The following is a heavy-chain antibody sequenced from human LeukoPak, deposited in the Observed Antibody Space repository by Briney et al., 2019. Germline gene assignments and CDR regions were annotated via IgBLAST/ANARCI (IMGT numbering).Heavy chain of an antibody. CDR3: ARRQRRGYSYGYPYDY. CDR2: INHSGST. D-gene: IGHD5-18*01. J-gene: IGHJ4*02. V-gene: IGHV4-34*01. Sequence: PSETLSLTCAVYGGSLSAYYWTSIRQSPEKGLEWIGEINHSGSTNYNPSLKSRVTISIDTSKNQFSLKLNSVTAADTAVYYCARRQRRGYSYGYPYDYWGQGTLVTVSS. CDR1: GGSLSAYY.